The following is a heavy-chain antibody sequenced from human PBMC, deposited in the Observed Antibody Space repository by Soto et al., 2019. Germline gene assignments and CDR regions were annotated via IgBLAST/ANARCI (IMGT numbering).Heavy chain of an antibody. Sequence: ASVKVSCKASGYTFTSYYMHWVRQAPGQGLEWMGIINPSGGSTSYAQKFQGRVTMTRDTSTSTVYMELSSLRSEDTAVYYCARSGTENCSSTSCYSHYYYYYMDVWGKGTTVTVSS. CDR2: INPSGGST. CDR3: ARSGTENCSSTSCYSHYYYYYMDV. CDR1: GYTFTSYY. J-gene: IGHJ6*03. D-gene: IGHD2-2*01. V-gene: IGHV1-46*03.